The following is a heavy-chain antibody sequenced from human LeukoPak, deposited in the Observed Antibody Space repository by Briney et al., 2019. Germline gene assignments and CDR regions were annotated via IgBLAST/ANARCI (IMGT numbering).Heavy chain of an antibody. CDR2: ISYDGSNK. V-gene: IGHV3-30-3*01. D-gene: IGHD5-12*01. Sequence: GRSLRLSCAASGFTFSSYAMHWVRQAPGKGLEWVAVISYDGSNKYYADSVKGRFTISRDNSKNTLYLQMNSLRAEGTAVYYCASGYRGPYYYYGMDVWGQGTTVTVSS. CDR1: GFTFSSYA. J-gene: IGHJ6*02. CDR3: ASGYRGPYYYYGMDV.